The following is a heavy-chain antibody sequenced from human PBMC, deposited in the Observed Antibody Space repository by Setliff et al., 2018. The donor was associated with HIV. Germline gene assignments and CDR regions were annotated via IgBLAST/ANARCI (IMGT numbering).Heavy chain of an antibody. Sequence: LGESLKISCKGSGYSFTSYWIGWVRQMPGKGLEWMGIIYPGDSDTRYSPSFQGQVTISADKSISTAYLQWSSLKASDTAMYYCARNPTSRLGELSGFDPWGQGTLVTVSS. CDR1: GYSFTSYW. J-gene: IGHJ5*02. V-gene: IGHV5-51*01. CDR2: IYPGDSDT. D-gene: IGHD3-16*02. CDR3: ARNPTSRLGELSGFDP.